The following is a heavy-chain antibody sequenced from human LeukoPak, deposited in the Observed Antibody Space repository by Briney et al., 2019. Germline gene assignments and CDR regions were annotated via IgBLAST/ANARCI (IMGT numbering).Heavy chain of an antibody. J-gene: IGHJ4*02. CDR3: ARDMGGWLQFAL. CDR1: GGSINNYY. CDR2: VSYSGST. D-gene: IGHD5-24*01. Sequence: SETLSLTCTVSGGSINNYYWSWIRQPPRKGLEWIGYVSYSGSTNYNPSLKSRVTVSVDTSKNQFSLKLSSVTAADTAVYYCARDMGGWLQFALWGQGTLVTVSS. V-gene: IGHV4-59*01.